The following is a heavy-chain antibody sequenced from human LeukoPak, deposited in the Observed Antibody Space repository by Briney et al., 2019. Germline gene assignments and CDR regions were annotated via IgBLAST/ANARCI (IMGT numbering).Heavy chain of an antibody. V-gene: IGHV4-39*07. CDR2: IYYSGST. Sequence: PSETLSLTCTVSGGSISSSSYYWGWIRQPPGKGLEWIGSIYYSGSTYYNPSLKSRVTISVDTSKNQFSLKLSSVTAADTAVYYCARDPVEAAGIDCWGQGTLVTVSS. D-gene: IGHD6-13*01. J-gene: IGHJ4*02. CDR1: GGSISSSSYY. CDR3: ARDPVEAAGIDC.